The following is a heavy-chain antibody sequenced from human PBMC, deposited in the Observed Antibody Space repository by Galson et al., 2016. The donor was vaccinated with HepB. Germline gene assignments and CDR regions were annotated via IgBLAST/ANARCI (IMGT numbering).Heavy chain of an antibody. CDR1: GFTFSNAW. CDR3: TRDYGVFESPLYGEPYYSYHGMDV. J-gene: IGHJ6*02. CDR2: TKTKTDGGTT. Sequence: SLRLSCAASGFTFSNAWMTWVRQAPGKGLEWVGRTKTKTDGGTTDYAAPVKGRLPISRDDSKNTLYLQMNSLKTEDTAIYYCTRDYGVFESPLYGEPYYSYHGMDVWGQGTTVTVSS. V-gene: IGHV3-15*01. D-gene: IGHD2-8*01.